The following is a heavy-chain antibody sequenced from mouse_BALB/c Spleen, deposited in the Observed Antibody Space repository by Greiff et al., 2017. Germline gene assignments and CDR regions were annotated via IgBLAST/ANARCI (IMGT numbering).Heavy chain of an antibody. V-gene: IGHV14-4*02. CDR1: GFNIKDYY. CDR3: NYYGSSWYFDV. CDR2: IDPENGDT. D-gene: IGHD1-1*01. Sequence: DVKLQESGAELVRSGASVKLSCTASGFNIKDYYMHWVKRRPEQGLEWIGWIDPENGDTENAPKFQGKATMTADTSSNTAYLQLSSLTSEDTAVYYCNYYGSSWYFDVWGAGTTVTVSS. J-gene: IGHJ1*01.